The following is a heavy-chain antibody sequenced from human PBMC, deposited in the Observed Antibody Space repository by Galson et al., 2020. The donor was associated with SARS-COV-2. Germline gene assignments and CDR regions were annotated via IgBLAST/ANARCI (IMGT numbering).Heavy chain of an antibody. J-gene: IGHJ4*02. CDR1: GSTFSSYG. CDR3: ASDLVGSLDY. D-gene: IGHD1-26*01. CDR2: ISYDGSTK. V-gene: IGHV3-30*03. Sequence: GASLQISCAAHGSTFSSYGLPWVRQAPGQGLESVAVISYDGSTKYYADSVKGRFTIYRDNSKNTLYLQMNSLRAEDAAVYYCASDLVGSLDYWGQGTLVTVSS.